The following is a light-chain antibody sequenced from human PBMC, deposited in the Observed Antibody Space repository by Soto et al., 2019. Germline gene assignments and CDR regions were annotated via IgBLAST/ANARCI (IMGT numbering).Light chain of an antibody. CDR1: QRVSSSY. CDR2: GGS. V-gene: IGKV3D-20*02. CDR3: QLRSNWPLL. Sequence: VRTQSRGAPSLSPGERATLSCTASQRVSSSYLAWYQQKPGQAPRLLIYGGSSRATGIPARFSGIGSGKDFTLTISSLETEDFAVYDCQLRSNWPLLVGQGTRLEI. J-gene: IGKJ5*01.